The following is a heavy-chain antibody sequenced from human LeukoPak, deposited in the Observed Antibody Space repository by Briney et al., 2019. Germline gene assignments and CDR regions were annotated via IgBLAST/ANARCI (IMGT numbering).Heavy chain of an antibody. CDR1: GFTFSDYY. CDR2: ISSSGTTI. D-gene: IGHD1-26*01. CDR3: ARRRDSGSLQHFDY. V-gene: IGHV3-11*01. J-gene: IGHJ4*02. Sequence: AGGSLRLSCAASGFTFSDYYMSWIRQAPGKGLEWVSYISSSGTTIYYADSVKGRFTISRDNAKNSLYLQMNSLRAEDTAVYYCARRRDSGSLQHFDYWGQGTLVTVSP.